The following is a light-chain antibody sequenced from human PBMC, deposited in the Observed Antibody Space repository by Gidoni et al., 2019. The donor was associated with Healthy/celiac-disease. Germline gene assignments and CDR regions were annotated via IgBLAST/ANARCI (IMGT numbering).Light chain of an antibody. Sequence: DIVMTQSPLSLPVTPGEPAPISCRSSQSLLHSNGYNYLDWYLQKPGQSPQLLIYLGSNRASGVPDRFSGSGSGTDFTLKISRVEAEDVGVYYCMQALQTIFTFGPGTKVDIK. CDR2: LGS. V-gene: IGKV2-28*01. CDR1: QSLLHSNGYNY. J-gene: IGKJ3*01. CDR3: MQALQTIFT.